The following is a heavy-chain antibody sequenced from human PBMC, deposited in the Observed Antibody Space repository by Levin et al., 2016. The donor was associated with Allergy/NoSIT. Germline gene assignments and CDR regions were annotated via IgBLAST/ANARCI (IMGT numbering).Heavy chain of an antibody. Sequence: GGSLRLSCAASGWNFRLSWMHWVRQAPGKGPVWVSHIKTDGSVTGYADSVKGRFTISRDNAKNTLFLQMSSLRPEDTALYYCVRDHYYGQGDYWGQGTLVTVSS. CDR2: IKTDGSVT. D-gene: IGHD3-10*01. J-gene: IGHJ4*02. CDR3: VRDHYYGQGDY. CDR1: GWNFRLSW. V-gene: IGHV3-74*01.